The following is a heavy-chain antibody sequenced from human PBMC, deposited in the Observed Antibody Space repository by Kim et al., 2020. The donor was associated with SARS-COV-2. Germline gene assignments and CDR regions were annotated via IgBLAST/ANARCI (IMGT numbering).Heavy chain of an antibody. Sequence: SETLSLTCTVSGGSISSSSYYWGWIRQPPGKGLEWIGSIYYSGSTYYNPSLKSRVTISVDTSKNQFSLKLSSVTAADTAVYYCARDCYYDSSGYYYQFDYWGQGTLVTVSS. CDR1: GGSISSSSYY. CDR3: ARDCYYDSSGYYYQFDY. V-gene: IGHV4-39*07. J-gene: IGHJ4*02. D-gene: IGHD3-22*01. CDR2: IYYSGST.